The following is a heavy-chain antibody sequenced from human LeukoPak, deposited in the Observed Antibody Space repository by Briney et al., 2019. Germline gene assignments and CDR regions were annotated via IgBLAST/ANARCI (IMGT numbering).Heavy chain of an antibody. V-gene: IGHV4-31*03. CDR2: IYYSGST. Sequence: SETLSLTCTVSGGSIGSGGYYWSWIRQHPGKGLEWIGYIYYSGSTYYNPSLKSRVTISVDTSKNQFSLKLSSVTAADTAVYYCAREPRDGYRTKAAFDIWGQGTMVTVSS. CDR1: GGSIGSGGYY. J-gene: IGHJ3*02. CDR3: AREPRDGYRTKAAFDI. D-gene: IGHD5-24*01.